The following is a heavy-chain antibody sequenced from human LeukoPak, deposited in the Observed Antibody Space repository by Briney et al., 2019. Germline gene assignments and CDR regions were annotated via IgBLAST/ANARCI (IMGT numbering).Heavy chain of an antibody. V-gene: IGHV4-38-2*02. CDR3: ARVPYVRGSFFDC. CDR2: IYHSGST. Sequence: SETLSLTCTVSGYSISSGYYWGWIRQPPGKGLEWIGSIYHSGSTYYNPSLKSRVTISVDTSKNQFSLKLSSVTAADTAVYYCARVPYVRGSFFDCWGQGTLVTVSS. D-gene: IGHD3-10*02. J-gene: IGHJ4*02. CDR1: GYSISSGYY.